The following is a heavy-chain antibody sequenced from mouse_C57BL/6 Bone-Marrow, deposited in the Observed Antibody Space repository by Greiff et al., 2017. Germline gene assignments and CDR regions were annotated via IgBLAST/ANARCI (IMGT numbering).Heavy chain of an antibody. CDR3: ARQGWLLLTWFAY. V-gene: IGHV1-81*01. Sequence: VQRVESGAELARPGASVKLSCKASGYTFTSYGISWVKQRTGQGLEWIGEIYPRSGNTYYNEKFKGKATLTADKSSSTAYMELRSLTSEDSAVYFCARQGWLLLTWFAYWGQRTLVTVSA. CDR2: IYPRSGNT. D-gene: IGHD2-3*01. J-gene: IGHJ3*01. CDR1: GYTFTSYG.